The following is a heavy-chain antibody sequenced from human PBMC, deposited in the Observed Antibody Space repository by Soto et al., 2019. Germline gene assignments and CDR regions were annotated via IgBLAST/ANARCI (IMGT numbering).Heavy chain of an antibody. V-gene: IGHV1-69*01. Sequence: QVQLVQSGAEVKKPGSSVKVSCKASGGTFSSYAISWVRQAPGQGLEWMGGIIPIFGTANYAQKFQGRVTITADESTSTAYMELSSLRSEGTAVYYCARDLGYCSGGSCYYYYYGMDVWGQGTTVTVSS. CDR1: GGTFSSYA. J-gene: IGHJ6*02. CDR3: ARDLGYCSGGSCYYYYYGMDV. D-gene: IGHD2-15*01. CDR2: IIPIFGTA.